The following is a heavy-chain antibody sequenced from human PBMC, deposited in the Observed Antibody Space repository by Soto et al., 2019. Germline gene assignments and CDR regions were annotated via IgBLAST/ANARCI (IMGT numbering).Heavy chain of an antibody. Sequence: GGSLRLSCAASGFTFSSYAMSWVRQAPGKGLEWVSAISGSGDSTYYADSVKGRFTISRDNSKNTLYLQMNSLRAEDTAVYYCAAADLGGYCSSTSCRTHDYWGQGTLITVSS. D-gene: IGHD2-2*01. V-gene: IGHV3-23*01. CDR2: ISGSGDST. CDR3: AAADLGGYCSSTSCRTHDY. J-gene: IGHJ4*02. CDR1: GFTFSSYA.